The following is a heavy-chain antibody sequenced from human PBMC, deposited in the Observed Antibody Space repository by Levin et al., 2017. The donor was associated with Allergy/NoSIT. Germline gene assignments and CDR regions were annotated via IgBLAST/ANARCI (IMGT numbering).Heavy chain of an antibody. CDR1: GFTFSDSS. V-gene: IGHV3-30-3*01. J-gene: IGHJ5*02. Sequence: GGSLRLSCAASGFTFSDSSMHWVRQAPGKGLEWVALISYDGTNKYYADSVKGRFTISRDNSKNTLFLQINSLRGDDTAVYYCARGSGPFLWIGEILGWFDPWGQGTLVTVSS. D-gene: IGHD3-10*01. CDR2: ISYDGTNK. CDR3: ARGSGPFLWIGEILGWFDP.